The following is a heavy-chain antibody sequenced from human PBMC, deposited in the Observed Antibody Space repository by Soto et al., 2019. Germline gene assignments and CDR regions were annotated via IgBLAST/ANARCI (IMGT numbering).Heavy chain of an antibody. D-gene: IGHD3-10*01. J-gene: IGHJ4*02. CDR1: GFSLTNVQKG. V-gene: IGHV2-26*01. Sequence: PVLVQATETLTLTCTVSGFSLTNVQKGVAWIRQPPGKALEWLAHILSDVEQSYKSSLKKRLTISQDTSKRQVVLVMTNVEPVDTATYYCARISGRFGASHFDFWGQGSSVIVSS. CDR2: ILSDVEQ. CDR3: ARISGRFGASHFDF.